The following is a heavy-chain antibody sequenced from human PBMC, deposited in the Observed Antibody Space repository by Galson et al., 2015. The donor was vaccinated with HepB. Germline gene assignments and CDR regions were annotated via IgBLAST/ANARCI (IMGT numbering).Heavy chain of an antibody. V-gene: IGHV3-30-3*01. CDR3: ARGYCGGDCPDGWYFEL. J-gene: IGHJ2*01. D-gene: IGHD2-21*02. CDR2: ISYDGSNK. Sequence: SLRLSCAASGFTFSSYAMHWVRQAPGKGLEWVAVISYDGSNKYYADSVKGRFTISRDNSKNTLYLQMNSLRAEDTAVYYCARGYCGGDCPDGWYFELWGRGTLVTVSS. CDR1: GFTFSSYA.